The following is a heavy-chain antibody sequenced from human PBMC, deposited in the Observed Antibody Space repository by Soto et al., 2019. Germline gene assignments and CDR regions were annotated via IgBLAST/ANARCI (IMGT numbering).Heavy chain of an antibody. CDR1: GGTFSRHA. J-gene: IGHJ4*02. D-gene: IGHD3-22*01. CDR2: IIPIFGTA. CDR3: ARGWGYDSNDYYYAY. Sequence: QVQLVQSGAEVRKTGSSVKVSCKASGGTFSRHAISWVRQAPGQGLEWMGGIIPIFGTANHAQKFQGRVTIIADESTSTVYMELSSLRSEDTAMDYCARGWGYDSNDYYYAYWGQGTLVIVT. V-gene: IGHV1-69*01.